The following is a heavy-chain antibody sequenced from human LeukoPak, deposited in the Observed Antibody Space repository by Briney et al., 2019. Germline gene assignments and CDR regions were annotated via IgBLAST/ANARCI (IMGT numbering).Heavy chain of an antibody. V-gene: IGHV3-30*01. CDR3: ARGGAYSYCKSYYLDY. CDR2: ISYDGSNK. J-gene: IGHJ4*02. Sequence: GGSLRLSCAASGFTFSSYAMHWVRQAPGKGLEWVAVISYDGSNKYYADSVKGRFTISRDNSKNTLYLQMNSLRARQSAVYYWARGGAYSYCKSYYLDYWGQKTLVTVSS. D-gene: IGHD5-18*01. CDR1: GFTFSSYA.